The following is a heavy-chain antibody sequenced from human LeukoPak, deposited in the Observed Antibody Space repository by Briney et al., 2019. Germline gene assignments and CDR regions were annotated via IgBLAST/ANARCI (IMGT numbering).Heavy chain of an antibody. CDR2: IYHSGST. J-gene: IGHJ4*02. CDR3: ARSYDYVWGTFH. V-gene: IGHV4-38-2*02. CDR1: GYSLSSGYY. D-gene: IGHD3-16*01. Sequence: SETLSLTCTVSGYSLSSGYYWGWIRQPPGRGLEWIGSIYHSGSTYYNPSLKSRVTISVDTSKNQFSLKLSSVTAADTAVYYCARSYDYVWGTFHWGQGTLVTVSS.